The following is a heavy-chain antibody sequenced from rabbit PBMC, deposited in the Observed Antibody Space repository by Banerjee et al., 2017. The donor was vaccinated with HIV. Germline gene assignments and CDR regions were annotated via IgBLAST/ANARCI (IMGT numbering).Heavy chain of an antibody. D-gene: IGHD6-1*01. CDR2: IYISSGNT. V-gene: IGHV1S45*01. CDR3: ARDAYVGDGYVFFNL. CDR1: GFTISSSYY. J-gene: IGHJ4*01. Sequence: QQQLEESGGGLVQPEGSLALTCKASGFTISSSYYMCWVRQAPGKGLEWIACIYISSGNTYYANWAKGRFTISKTSSTTVTLQMTSLTAADTATYFCARDAYVGDGYVFFNLWGPGTLVTVS.